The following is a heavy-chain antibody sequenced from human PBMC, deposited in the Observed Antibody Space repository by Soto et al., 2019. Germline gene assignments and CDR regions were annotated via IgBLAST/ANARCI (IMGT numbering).Heavy chain of an antibody. V-gene: IGHV3-33*01. CDR3: ARGRGYSYGLDP. CDR2: IWFDGSNK. CDR1: GFTFSAYG. J-gene: IGHJ5*02. Sequence: GSLRLSCAASGFTFSAYGMHWVRQAPGKGLDWVAVIWFDGSNKYYAESVKGRFTISRDNSKNTLYLEMNNLRVEDTALYYCARGRGYSYGLDPWGQGTLVTVSS. D-gene: IGHD5-18*01.